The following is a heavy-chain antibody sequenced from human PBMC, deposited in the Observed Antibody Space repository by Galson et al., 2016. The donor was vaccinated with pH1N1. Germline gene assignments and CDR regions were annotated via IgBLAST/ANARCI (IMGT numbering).Heavy chain of an antibody. CDR1: GFSLSTSGMC. V-gene: IGHV2-70*01. Sequence: PALVKPPQTLTLTCTFSGFSLSTSGMCVSWIRQPPGKALEWLALIDWDDDKYYSTSLKTRLTISKDTSKHQVVLTMTNMDPVDTATYYCARMVYGDNLKNFDYWGQGTLVTVSS. D-gene: IGHD4-23*01. J-gene: IGHJ4*02. CDR2: IDWDDDK. CDR3: ARMVYGDNLKNFDY.